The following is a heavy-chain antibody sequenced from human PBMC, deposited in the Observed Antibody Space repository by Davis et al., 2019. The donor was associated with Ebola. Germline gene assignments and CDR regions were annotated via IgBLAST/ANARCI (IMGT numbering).Heavy chain of an antibody. Sequence: GESLKIPCAASGFTFSSYGIHLVRQAPGKGLEWVPVISYYGSDKYYAESVKGRFTISRDNSKNTLYLQMNSLRAEDTAVYYCAREMRVTQGNNYWGQGTLVTGSS. V-gene: IGHV3-30*03. CDR3: AREMRVTQGNNY. CDR1: GFTFSSYG. D-gene: IGHD2-21*02. CDR2: ISYYGSDK. J-gene: IGHJ4*02.